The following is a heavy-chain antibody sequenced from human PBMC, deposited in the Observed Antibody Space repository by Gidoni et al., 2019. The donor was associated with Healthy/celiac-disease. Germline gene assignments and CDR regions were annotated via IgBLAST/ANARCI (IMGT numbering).Heavy chain of an antibody. D-gene: IGHD5-12*01. CDR1: GFTFRSSW. CDR3: ARVRGSGYDLSGWFDP. V-gene: IGHV3-7*01. J-gene: IGHJ5*02. Sequence: EVQLVESGGGLVQPGGSLRLPCSASGFTFRSSWMSWVRQAPGQGLEWVANIKQDGSEKYYVDSVKGRFTICRDNAKNSLYLQMNSLRAEDTAVYYCARVRGSGYDLSGWFDPWGQGTLVTVSS. CDR2: IKQDGSEK.